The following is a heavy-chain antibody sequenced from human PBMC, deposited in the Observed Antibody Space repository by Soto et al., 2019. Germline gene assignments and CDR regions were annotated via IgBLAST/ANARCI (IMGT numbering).Heavy chain of an antibody. CDR1: GFTFRIYS. CDR3: ARDANFGTKGGSFDI. D-gene: IGHD3-3*01. J-gene: IGHJ3*02. V-gene: IGHV3-33*01. CDR2: MWYDGTNK. Sequence: GGSLRLSCAASGFTFRIYSMHWVRQSPGKGLEWVAVMWYDGTNKYYGESVKGRFTISRDNSENTLYLQMNSLRVEDTAVYYCARDANFGTKGGSFDIWGHGTLVTVSS.